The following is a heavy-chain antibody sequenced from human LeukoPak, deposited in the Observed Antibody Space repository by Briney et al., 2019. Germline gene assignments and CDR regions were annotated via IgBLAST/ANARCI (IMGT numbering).Heavy chain of an antibody. Sequence: SETLSLTCTVSGGSISSYYWSWIRQPPGKGLEWIGYIYYSGSTYYNPSLKSRVTISVDTSKNQFSLKLSSVTAADTAVYYCARGGFYRVHDYWGQGTLVTVSS. CDR2: IYYSGST. CDR1: GGSISSYY. D-gene: IGHD3-16*01. J-gene: IGHJ4*02. V-gene: IGHV4-59*08. CDR3: ARGGFYRVHDY.